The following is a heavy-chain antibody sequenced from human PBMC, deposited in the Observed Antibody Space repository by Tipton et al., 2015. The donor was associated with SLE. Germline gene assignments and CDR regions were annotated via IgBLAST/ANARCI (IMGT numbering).Heavy chain of an antibody. CDR2: IYYSGST. V-gene: IGHV4-39*07. CDR1: GGSISSSSYY. Sequence: TLSLTCTVSGGSISSSSYYWGWIRQPPGKGLEWIGSIYYSGSTYYNPSLKSRVTISVDTSKNQFSLKLSSVTAADTAVYYCARGGAATGYYGMDVWGQGTTVPVSS. D-gene: IGHD6-25*01. J-gene: IGHJ6*02. CDR3: ARGGAATGYYGMDV.